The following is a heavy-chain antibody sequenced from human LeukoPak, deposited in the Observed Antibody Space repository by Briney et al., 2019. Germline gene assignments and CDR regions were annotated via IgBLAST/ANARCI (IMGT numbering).Heavy chain of an antibody. CDR3: ARDARRDYDFWSGYLDY. J-gene: IGHJ4*02. D-gene: IGHD3-3*01. CDR2: INPNSGGT. V-gene: IGHV1-2*02. CDR1: GYTFTGYY. Sequence: ASVKVSCKASGYTFTGYYMHWVRQAPGQGLECMGWINPNSGGTNYAQKFQGRVTMTRDTSISTVYMELSRLRSDDTAVYYCARDARRDYDFWSGYLDYWGQGTLVTVSS.